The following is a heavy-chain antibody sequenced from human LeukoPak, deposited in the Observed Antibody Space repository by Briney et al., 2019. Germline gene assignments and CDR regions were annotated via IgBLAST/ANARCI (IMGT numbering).Heavy chain of an antibody. CDR3: ARSDHNIWFGLNY. Sequence: ASVKVSCKASGGTFSSYAISWVRQAPGQGLEWMGGIIPIFGTANYAQKFQGRVTITADESTSTAYMELSSLRSEDTAVYYCARSDHNIWFGLNYWGQGALVTVSS. CDR2: IIPIFGTA. D-gene: IGHD3-10*01. CDR1: GGTFSSYA. J-gene: IGHJ4*02. V-gene: IGHV1-69*13.